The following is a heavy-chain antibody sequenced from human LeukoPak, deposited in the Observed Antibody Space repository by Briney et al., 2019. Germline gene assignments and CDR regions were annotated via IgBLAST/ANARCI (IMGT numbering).Heavy chain of an antibody. CDR1: GYSFTINYY. J-gene: IGHJ4*02. Sequence: SETLSLTCTVSGYSFTINYYWGWIRRPPGKGLEWIGSIYHSGTTYYNPSLKSRLALSLDTSKNQFSLKLSSVTASDTAVYYCARSEGMATITYFDYWGQGTLVTVSS. D-gene: IGHD5-24*01. CDR3: ARSEGMATITYFDY. V-gene: IGHV4-38-2*02. CDR2: IYHSGTT.